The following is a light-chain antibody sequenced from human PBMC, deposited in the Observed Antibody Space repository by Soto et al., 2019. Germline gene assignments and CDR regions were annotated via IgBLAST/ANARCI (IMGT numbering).Light chain of an antibody. Sequence: AIQMTQSPSSLSASVGDRVTITCRASQGIRNDVAWYQQKLGKAPKLLIYGASSLQSGVPSRFSGSGSGTDFTLTISSLQPEDFATYYCLQDYNYPGTFGGGTKVDIK. CDR3: LQDYNYPGT. V-gene: IGKV1-6*01. J-gene: IGKJ4*01. CDR1: QGIRND. CDR2: GAS.